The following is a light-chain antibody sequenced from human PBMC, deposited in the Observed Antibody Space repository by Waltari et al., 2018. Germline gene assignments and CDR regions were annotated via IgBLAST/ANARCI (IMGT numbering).Light chain of an antibody. V-gene: IGKV3-15*01. CDR1: QNIDAS. CDR2: GAS. CDR3: QQFHTWPLT. J-gene: IGKJ4*01. Sequence: ELVMTQSPETLSVSPGQRVTLSCRASQNIDASLAWHQQRPGQAPRVLISGASYRVTGIPDRFSGGGSGTEFTLTISSLQSEDVAIYYCQQFHTWPLTFGGGTKVEIK.